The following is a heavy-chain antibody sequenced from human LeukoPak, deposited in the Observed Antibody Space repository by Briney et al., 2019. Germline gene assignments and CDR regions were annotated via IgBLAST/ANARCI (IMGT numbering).Heavy chain of an antibody. CDR3: ARVVVQLGDWFDP. CDR1: GYSISSGYY. D-gene: IGHD1-1*01. CDR2: IYHSGST. J-gene: IGHJ5*02. Sequence: PSETLSLTCAVSGYSISSGYYWGWIRQPPGKGLEWIGSIYHSGSTYYNPSLKSRVTISVDTSKNQFSPKLSSVTAADTAVYYCARVVVQLGDWFDPWGQGTLVTVSS. V-gene: IGHV4-38-2*01.